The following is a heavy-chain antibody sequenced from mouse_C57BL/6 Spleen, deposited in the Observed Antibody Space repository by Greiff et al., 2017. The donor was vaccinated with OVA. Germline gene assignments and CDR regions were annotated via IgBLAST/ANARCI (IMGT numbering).Heavy chain of an antibody. V-gene: IGHV1-80*01. CDR1: GYAFSSYW. D-gene: IGHD2-4*01. Sequence: VQLQQSGAELVKPGASVKISCKASGYAFSSYWMNWVKQRPGKGLEWIGQIYPGDGDTNYNGKFKGKATLTADKSSSTAYMQLSSLTSEDSAVYFCARGTDYDHAMDYWGQGTSVTVSS. J-gene: IGHJ4*01. CDR2: IYPGDGDT. CDR3: ARGTDYDHAMDY.